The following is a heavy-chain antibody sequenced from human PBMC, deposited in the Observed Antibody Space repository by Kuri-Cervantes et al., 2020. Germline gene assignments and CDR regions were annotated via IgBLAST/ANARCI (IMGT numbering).Heavy chain of an antibody. J-gene: IGHJ4*02. CDR2: ISYDGSNE. Sequence: GESLKISCAASGFTFSSYDMHWVRQAPGKGLEWVAVISYDGSNEYYADSVKGRFTISRDNSKNTLYLQMNSLRAEDTAVYYCVRRYFDYWGQGTLVTVSS. CDR1: GFTFSSYD. CDR3: VRRYFDY. V-gene: IGHV3-30*03.